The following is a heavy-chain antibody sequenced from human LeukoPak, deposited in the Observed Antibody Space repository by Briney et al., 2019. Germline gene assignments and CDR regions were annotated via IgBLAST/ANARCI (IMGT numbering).Heavy chain of an antibody. CDR3: ASAPLVGATTGWFDP. CDR2: ISGSSRTI. V-gene: IGHV3-48*04. CDR1: GFTFNKYS. D-gene: IGHD1-26*01. Sequence: GGSLRLSCVASGFTFNKYSMNWVRQAPGKGLQWLSYISGSSRTIYYADSVKGRFTISRDNAKNSLYLQMNSLRAEDTAVYYCASAPLVGATTGWFDPWGQGTLVTVSS. J-gene: IGHJ5*02.